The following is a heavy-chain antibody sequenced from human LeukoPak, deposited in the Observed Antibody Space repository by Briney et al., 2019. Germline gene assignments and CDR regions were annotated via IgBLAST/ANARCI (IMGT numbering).Heavy chain of an antibody. Sequence: ASVKVSCKASGYTFSGYYMHWVRQAPGQGLEWMAWIYPNSGGTKYAQKFQGRVTVTTDTSISTAYMQLSRLKSDDTAVCYCATGRGYSYGFDSWGQGTLVTVSS. D-gene: IGHD5-18*01. CDR2: IYPNSGGT. CDR1: GYTFSGYY. CDR3: ATGRGYSYGFDS. J-gene: IGHJ4*02. V-gene: IGHV1-2*02.